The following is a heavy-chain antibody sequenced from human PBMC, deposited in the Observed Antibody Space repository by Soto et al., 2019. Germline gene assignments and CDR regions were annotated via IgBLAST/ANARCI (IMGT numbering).Heavy chain of an antibody. CDR2: SRDKANSYTT. J-gene: IGHJ4*02. D-gene: IGHD5-18*01. CDR3: AGDAYNDGV. V-gene: IGHV3-72*01. CDR1: GFTFSDQY. Sequence: EVQLVESGGGLVQPGGSLRLSCAASGFTFSDQYMDWVRQAPGKGLEWVGRSRDKANSYTTEYAAPVKGRFTISRDDSKNSVYLHMNSLKTEDTAVYYCAGDAYNDGVWGQGTLVTVSS.